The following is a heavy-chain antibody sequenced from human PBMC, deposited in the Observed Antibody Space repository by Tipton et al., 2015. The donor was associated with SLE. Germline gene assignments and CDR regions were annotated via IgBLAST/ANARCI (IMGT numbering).Heavy chain of an antibody. J-gene: IGHJ4*02. CDR2: ISWNSGSI. D-gene: IGHD6-19*01. CDR3: AKETTIAVARGSFDY. Sequence: SLRLSCAASGFTFDDYAMHWVRQAPGKGLEWVSGISWNSGSIGYADSVKGRFTISRDNSKNTLYLQMNSLRAEDTAVYYCAKETTIAVARGSFDYWGQGTLVTVSS. CDR1: GFTFDDYA. V-gene: IGHV3-9*01.